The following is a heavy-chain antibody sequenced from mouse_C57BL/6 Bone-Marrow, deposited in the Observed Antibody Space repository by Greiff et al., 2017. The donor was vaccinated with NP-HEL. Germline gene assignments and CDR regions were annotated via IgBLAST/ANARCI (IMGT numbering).Heavy chain of an antibody. D-gene: IGHD1-1*01. V-gene: IGHV5-16*01. CDR2: INYDGSST. J-gene: IGHJ1*03. Sequence: ASGFTFSDYYMAWVRQVPEKGLEWVANINYDGSSTYYLDSLKSRFIISRDNAKNILYLQMSSLKSEDTATYYCARERITTVVGYFDVWGTGTTVTVSS. CDR1: GFTFSDYY. CDR3: ARERITTVVGYFDV.